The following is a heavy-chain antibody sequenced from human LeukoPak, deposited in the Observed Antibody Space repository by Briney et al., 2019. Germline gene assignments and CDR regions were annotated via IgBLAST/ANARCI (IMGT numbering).Heavy chain of an antibody. CDR2: IYYSGST. CDR1: GGSISSYY. Sequence: SETLSLTCTVSGGSISSYYWSWIRQPPGKGLEWIGYIYYSGSTNYDHSLKSRVTISVDTSKNQFSLKLSSVTAADTAVYYCTKGGSPTYYYYGMDVWGQGTTVTVSS. V-gene: IGHV4-59*01. D-gene: IGHD2-15*01. CDR3: TKGGSPTYYYYGMDV. J-gene: IGHJ6*02.